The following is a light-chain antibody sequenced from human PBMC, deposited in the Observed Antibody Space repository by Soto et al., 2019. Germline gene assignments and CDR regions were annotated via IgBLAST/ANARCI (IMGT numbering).Light chain of an antibody. CDR3: SSYAGSSNV. CDR1: SSDIGGYSY. J-gene: IGLJ1*01. V-gene: IGLV2-14*01. CDR2: EVR. Sequence: QSALTQPASVSGSLGQSITLSCTGTSSDIGGYSYVSWYQQSPGKAPKLIIFEVRDRPLGVSDRFSGSKSGNTASLTISGLRAEDEATYYCSSYAGSSNVFGTGTKLTVL.